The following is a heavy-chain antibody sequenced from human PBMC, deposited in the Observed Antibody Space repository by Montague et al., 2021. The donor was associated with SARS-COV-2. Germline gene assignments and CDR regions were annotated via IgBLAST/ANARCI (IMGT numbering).Heavy chain of an antibody. V-gene: IGHV2-70*11. Sequence: VKPTQTLTLTCTFSGFSRSTSGMCVSWIRQPPGKALEWLARIDWDDDKYYSTSLKTRLTISKDTSKNQVVLTMTNMGPVDTATYYCARTSIPAAGTAFDIWGQGTMVTVSS. CDR1: GFSRSTSGMC. J-gene: IGHJ3*02. D-gene: IGHD6-13*01. CDR2: IDWDDDK. CDR3: ARTSIPAAGTAFDI.